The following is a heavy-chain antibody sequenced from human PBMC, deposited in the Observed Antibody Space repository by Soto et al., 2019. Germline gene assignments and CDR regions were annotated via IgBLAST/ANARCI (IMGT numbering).Heavy chain of an antibody. V-gene: IGHV1-3*01. CDR1: GYTFTSYA. CDR2: INAGNGNT. CDR3: ARDADYDFFSNWFDP. J-gene: IGHJ5*02. Sequence: QVQLVQSGAEVKKPGASVKVSCKASGYTFTSYAMHWVRQAPGQRLEWMGWINAGNGNTKYSQKFQGRVTITRDTSASTAYMELSSLRSEDTAVYYCARDADYDFFSNWFDPWGQGTLVTVSS. D-gene: IGHD3-3*01.